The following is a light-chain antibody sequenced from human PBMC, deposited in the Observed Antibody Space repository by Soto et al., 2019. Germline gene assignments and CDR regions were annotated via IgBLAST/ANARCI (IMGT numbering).Light chain of an antibody. CDR2: DTS. V-gene: IGKV3-11*01. J-gene: IGKJ1*01. CDR3: QQRSIWPWT. Sequence: LTLSPATLCFSRAQRATLSCRACQSVSNFLAWYQQKPVQAPKLLIYDTSDRATGLPARISGSGSGTDFTLTISSLEPEDFAVFYCQQRSIWPWTFGQGTKGDIK. CDR1: QSVSNF.